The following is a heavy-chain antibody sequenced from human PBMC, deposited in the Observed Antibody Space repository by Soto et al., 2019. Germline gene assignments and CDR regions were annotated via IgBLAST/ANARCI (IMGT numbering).Heavy chain of an antibody. D-gene: IGHD1-7*01. CDR2: IKQEGSEK. Sequence: GSLRLSCAASGXTFSSYGMSWVRQAPGKGLEWVANIKQEGSEKYSVDSVKGRFTISIDNAKNSLYMQMNSLRAEDTALYYCARALSITGTTLGYYYGMDVWGQGTTATVSS. J-gene: IGHJ6*02. V-gene: IGHV3-7*03. CDR3: ARALSITGTTLGYYYGMDV. CDR1: GXTFSSYG.